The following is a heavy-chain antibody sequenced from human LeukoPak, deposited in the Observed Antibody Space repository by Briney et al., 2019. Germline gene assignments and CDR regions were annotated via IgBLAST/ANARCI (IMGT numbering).Heavy chain of an antibody. J-gene: IGHJ5*02. V-gene: IGHV4-34*01. CDR2: INHSGST. D-gene: IGHD3-3*01. CDR3: ARGTYYDFWSGYPRRMYNWFDP. Sequence: SETLSLTCAVYGGSFSGYYWSWIRQPPGKGLEWIGEINHSGSTNYSPSLKSRVTISVDTSKNQFSLKLSSVTAADTAVYYCARGTYYDFWSGYPRRMYNWFDPWGQGTLVTVSS. CDR1: GGSFSGYY.